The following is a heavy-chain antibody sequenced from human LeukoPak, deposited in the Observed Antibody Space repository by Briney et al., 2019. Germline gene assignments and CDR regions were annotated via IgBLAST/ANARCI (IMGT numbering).Heavy chain of an antibody. CDR3: ARLGLRSGTSN. J-gene: IGHJ4*02. Sequence: SETLSLTCTVSGGSISSSSYYWGWIRQPPGKGLEWIGSIYYSGSTYYNPSLKSRVTISVDTSKNQFSLKLSSVTAADTSVYYCARLGLRSGTSNWGQGTLVTVSS. V-gene: IGHV4-39*01. CDR1: GGSISSSSYY. D-gene: IGHD3-10*01. CDR2: IYYSGST.